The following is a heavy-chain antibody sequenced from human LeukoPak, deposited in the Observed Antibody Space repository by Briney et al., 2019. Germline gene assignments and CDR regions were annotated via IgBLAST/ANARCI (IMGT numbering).Heavy chain of an antibody. Sequence: ASVKVSCKASGGTFSSYAIRWVRQAPGQRLEWMGWINAGNGNTKYSQKFQGRVTITRDTSASTAYMELSSLRSEDTAVYYCARGLYSGSYYGYWGQGTLVTVSS. J-gene: IGHJ4*02. D-gene: IGHD1-26*01. CDR2: INAGNGNT. CDR1: GGTFSSYA. CDR3: ARGLYSGSYYGY. V-gene: IGHV1-3*01.